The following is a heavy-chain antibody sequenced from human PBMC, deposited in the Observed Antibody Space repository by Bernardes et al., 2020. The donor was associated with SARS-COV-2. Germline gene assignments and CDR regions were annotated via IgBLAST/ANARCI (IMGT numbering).Heavy chain of an antibody. Sequence: GGSLRLSCAASGFSVSHYYMNWVRQAPGKGLEWVSVIYIGGNTYYADSVKGRFSISRDTSKNMLYLQMNSLRAEDTAVYYCARDVGGTDWRFGFDVWGPGTMVHVSS. J-gene: IGHJ3*01. CDR1: GFSVSHYY. D-gene: IGHD3-9*01. CDR3: ARDVGGTDWRFGFDV. V-gene: IGHV3-53*01. CDR2: IYIGGNT.